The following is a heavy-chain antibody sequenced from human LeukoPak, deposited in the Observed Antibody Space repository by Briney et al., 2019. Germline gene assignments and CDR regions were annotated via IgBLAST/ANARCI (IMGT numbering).Heavy chain of an antibody. CDR2: ISNDGSNI. J-gene: IGHJ4*02. CDR3: AKEGLTMGHKYGAALDI. CDR1: GFMFSAYG. D-gene: IGHD4-17*01. Sequence: GGSLRLSCAASGFMFSAYGFHWVRQAPGKGLEWVAIISNDGSNIDYMESVKGRFTISRDDSKNTVYLQMNRLRTEDTAVYWCAKEGLTMGHKYGAALDIWGQGTLVTVSS. V-gene: IGHV3-30*18.